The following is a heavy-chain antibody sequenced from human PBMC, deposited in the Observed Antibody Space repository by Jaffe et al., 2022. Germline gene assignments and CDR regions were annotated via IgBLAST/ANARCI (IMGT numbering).Heavy chain of an antibody. CDR2: IRSKAYGGTT. V-gene: IGHV3-49*04. Sequence: EVQLVESGGGLVQPGRSLRLSCTASGFTFGDYAMSWVRQAPGKGLEWVGFIRSKAYGGTTEYAASVKGRFTISRDDSKSIAYLQMNSLKTEDTAVYYCTRDADYYYGSGSYFYWGQGTLVTVSS. D-gene: IGHD3-10*01. CDR1: GFTFGDYA. CDR3: TRDADYYYGSGSYFY. J-gene: IGHJ4*02.